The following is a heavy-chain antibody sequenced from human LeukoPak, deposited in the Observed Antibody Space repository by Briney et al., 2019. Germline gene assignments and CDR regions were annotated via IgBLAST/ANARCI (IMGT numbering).Heavy chain of an antibody. Sequence: PSETLSLTCTVSGGSISSGDYYWSWIRQHPGKGLEWIGYIYYSGSTYYNLSLKSRVTISVGTSKNQFSLKLSSVTAADTAVYYCARSRDGYNYEVDYWGQGTLVTVSS. J-gene: IGHJ4*02. D-gene: IGHD5-24*01. CDR1: GGSISSGDYY. V-gene: IGHV4-31*03. CDR2: IYYSGST. CDR3: ARSRDGYNYEVDY.